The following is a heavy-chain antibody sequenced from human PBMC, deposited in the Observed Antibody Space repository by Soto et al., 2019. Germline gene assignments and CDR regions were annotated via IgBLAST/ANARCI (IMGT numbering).Heavy chain of an antibody. CDR2: IYYSGST. D-gene: IGHD3-10*01. Sequence: QVQLQESGPGLVKPSQTLSLTCTVSGGSISSGGYYWSWIRQHPGKGLEWIGYIYYSGSTYYNPSRKTRFTRSVFTSKNQYSLKRSSLTAADTSLYYCARAGRETTYNGVLHYWCQGTLVTVSS. CDR3: ARAGRETTYNGVLHY. J-gene: IGHJ4*02. CDR1: GGSISSGGYY. V-gene: IGHV4-31*03.